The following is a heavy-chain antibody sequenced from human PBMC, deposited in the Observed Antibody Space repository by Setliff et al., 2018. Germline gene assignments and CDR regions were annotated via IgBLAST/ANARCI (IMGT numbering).Heavy chain of an antibody. J-gene: IGHJ5*02. CDR1: GASISSGSHY. Sequence: SETLSLTCNVSGASISSGSHYWSWIRQPAGRGLEWIGHIDPSGNTNYHPSLKSRVTISIDMSKNQFSLKLSSATAADTAVYFCAAVGTAAGGGWFDPWGRGTLVTVSS. CDR3: AAVGTAAGGGWFDP. D-gene: IGHD2-15*01. V-gene: IGHV4-61*10. CDR2: IDPSGNT.